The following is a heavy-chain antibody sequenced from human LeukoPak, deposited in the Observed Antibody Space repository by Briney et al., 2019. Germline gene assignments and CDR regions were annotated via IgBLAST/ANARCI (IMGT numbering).Heavy chain of an antibody. V-gene: IGHV4-59*01. Sequence: PSETLSLTCTVSGGSISSYYWSWIRQPPGKGLEWIGYIYYSGSTNYNPSLKSRVTISVDTSKNQFSLKLGSVTAADTAVYYCARTPGIAVAGEFDYWGQGTLVTVSS. CDR3: ARTPGIAVAGEFDY. CDR2: IYYSGST. D-gene: IGHD6-19*01. J-gene: IGHJ4*02. CDR1: GGSISSYY.